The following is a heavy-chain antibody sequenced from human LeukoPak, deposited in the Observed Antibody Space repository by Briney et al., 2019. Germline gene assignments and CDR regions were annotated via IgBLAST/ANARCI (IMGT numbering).Heavy chain of an antibody. V-gene: IGHV4-4*07. CDR2: IYTSGST. CDR1: GGSISSYY. CDR3: ARGGVWAVAGVFDY. J-gene: IGHJ4*02. Sequence: SETLSLTCTVSGGSISSYYWSWIRQPAGKGLEWIGRIYTSGSTNYNPSLKSRVTMSVDTSKNQFSLKLSSVTAADTAVYYCARGGVWAVAGVFDYWGQGTLVTVSS. D-gene: IGHD6-19*01.